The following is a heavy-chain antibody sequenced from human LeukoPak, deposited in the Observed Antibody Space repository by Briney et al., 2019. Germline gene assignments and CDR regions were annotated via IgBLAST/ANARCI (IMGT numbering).Heavy chain of an antibody. V-gene: IGHV3-7*01. Sequence: GGSLRLSCEASGFSMRVYWMSWVRQAPGKGLKWVGNIKQDGSERNYVDSVMGRFTISRDNAKKSLYLQMNSLRAEDTAVYYCARDWGAYYHFFDYWGQGTLVTVSS. D-gene: IGHD3-22*01. CDR2: IKQDGSER. J-gene: IGHJ4*02. CDR3: ARDWGAYYHFFDY. CDR1: GFSMRVYW.